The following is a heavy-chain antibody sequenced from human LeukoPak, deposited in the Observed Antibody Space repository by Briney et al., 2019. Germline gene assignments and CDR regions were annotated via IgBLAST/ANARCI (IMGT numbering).Heavy chain of an antibody. CDR3: ASSLNTVMVSPYYLEY. J-gene: IGHJ4*02. V-gene: IGHV3-11*04. D-gene: IGHD5-18*01. CDR2: LTSGGVSA. Sequence: PGGSLRLSCAASGFTLSDYSMTWVRQAPGQGLEWISFLTSGGVSAFYAASVRGRFTVSRDDARNSLSLYMNTLRADDPAVYYCASSLNTVMVSPYYLEYWGPGTLVTVSS. CDR1: GFTLSDYS.